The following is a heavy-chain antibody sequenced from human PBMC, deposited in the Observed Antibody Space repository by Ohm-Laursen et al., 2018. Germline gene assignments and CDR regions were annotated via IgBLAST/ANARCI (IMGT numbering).Heavy chain of an antibody. D-gene: IGHD5-18*01. CDR1: GFTFSTYT. CDR2: IDPSSSAI. Sequence: GSLRLSCAASGFTFSTYTMNWVRQAPGKGMEWVSYIDPSSSAIYYADSVKGRFIISRDNAKNLLYLQTNSLRVDDTAVYYCARATRDGYDHWGQGTLVTVSS. CDR3: ARATRDGYDH. J-gene: IGHJ5*02. V-gene: IGHV3-48*01.